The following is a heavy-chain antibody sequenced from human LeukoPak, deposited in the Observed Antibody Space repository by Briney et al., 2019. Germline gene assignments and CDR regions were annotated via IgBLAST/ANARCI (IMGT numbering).Heavy chain of an antibody. J-gene: IGHJ4*02. V-gene: IGHV3-30-3*01. Sequence: GGSLRLSCAASGFTFSSYAMHWVRQAPGKGLEWVAVISYDGSNKYYADSVKGRFTISRDNSKNTLYLQVNSLRAEDTAVYYCARGVGVYFDYWGQGTLVTVSS. D-gene: IGHD1-26*01. CDR2: ISYDGSNK. CDR3: ARGVGVYFDY. CDR1: GFTFSSYA.